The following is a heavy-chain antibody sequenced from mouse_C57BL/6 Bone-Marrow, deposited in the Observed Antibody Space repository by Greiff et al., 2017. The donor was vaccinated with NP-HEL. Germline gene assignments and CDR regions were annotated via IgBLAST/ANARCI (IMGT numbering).Heavy chain of an antibody. Sequence: QVQLQQSGAELVRPETSVKLSCKASGYTFTSYWMHWVKQRPGQGLEWIGVIDPSDSYTNYNQKFKGKATLTVDTSSSTAYMQLSSLTSEDSAVYYCAREGFLFYYAMDYWGQGTSVTVSS. CDR1: GYTFTSYW. D-gene: IGHD3-3*01. CDR3: AREGFLFYYAMDY. V-gene: IGHV1-59*01. J-gene: IGHJ4*01. CDR2: IDPSDSYT.